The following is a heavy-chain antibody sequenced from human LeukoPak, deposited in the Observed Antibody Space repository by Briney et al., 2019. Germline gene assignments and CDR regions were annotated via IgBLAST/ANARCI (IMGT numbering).Heavy chain of an antibody. V-gene: IGHV4-4*07. CDR3: ARDWLLNHDAFDI. J-gene: IGHJ3*02. CDR1: GGSISSYY. Sequence: SETLSLTCTVSGGSISSYYRSWIRQPAGKGLEWIGRIYTSGSTNYNPSFKSRVTMSVDTSKNQFSLKLSSVTAADTAVYYCARDWLLNHDAFDIWGQGTMVTVSS. CDR2: IYTSGST. D-gene: IGHD5-18*01.